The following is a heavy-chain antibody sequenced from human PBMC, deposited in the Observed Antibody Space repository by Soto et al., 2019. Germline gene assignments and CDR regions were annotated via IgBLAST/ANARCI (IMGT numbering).Heavy chain of an antibody. CDR3: AKRPSARLTFDH. CDR2: ISDSGDTA. Sequence: EVQLVESGGGLVQPGGSLRLSCAASGFIFRHYVISWVRQAPGKGLEWVSSISDSGDTAYYADSVKGLFTISRDNSTNPQYIHMNSVSSADTDIYYCAKRPSARLTFDHWGQGTLVTVSS. D-gene: IGHD2-21*02. V-gene: IGHV3-23*04. CDR1: GFIFRHYV. J-gene: IGHJ4*02.